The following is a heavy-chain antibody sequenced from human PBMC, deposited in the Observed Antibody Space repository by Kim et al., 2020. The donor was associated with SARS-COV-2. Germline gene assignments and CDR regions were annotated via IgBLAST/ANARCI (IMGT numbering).Heavy chain of an antibody. CDR1: GFTFSNAW. V-gene: IGHV3-15*01. J-gene: IGHJ4*02. Sequence: GGSLRLSCAASGFTFSNAWMSWVRQAPGKGLEWVGRIKSKTYRGTVDYAAPVRGRFTISRDDSKNTLYLEMNSLKTEDTAVYYCTTTWYYFDNSGSADYWGQGTLVTVSS. D-gene: IGHD3-22*01. CDR2: IKSKTYRGTV. CDR3: TTTWYYFDNSGSADY.